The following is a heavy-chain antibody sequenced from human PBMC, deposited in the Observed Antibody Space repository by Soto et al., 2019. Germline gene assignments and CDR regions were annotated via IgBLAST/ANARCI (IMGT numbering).Heavy chain of an antibody. D-gene: IGHD3-10*01. CDR2: ISGRSDVM. V-gene: IGHV3-48*02. CDR3: TRDGTDYGMYRWFDP. Sequence: QPGGSLRLSCVASGFTFSPYSMNWVRQAPGKGLEWVAYISGRSDVMYYADSVRGRFTVSRDNTRQSVYLQMNSLRDEDTGVYYCTRDGTDYGMYRWFDPWGQGTPVTVSS. J-gene: IGHJ5*02. CDR1: GFTFSPYS.